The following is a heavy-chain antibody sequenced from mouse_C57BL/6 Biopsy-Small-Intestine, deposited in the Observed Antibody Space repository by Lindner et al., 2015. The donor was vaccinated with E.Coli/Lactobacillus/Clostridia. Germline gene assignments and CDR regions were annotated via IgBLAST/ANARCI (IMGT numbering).Heavy chain of an antibody. J-gene: IGHJ2*01. V-gene: IGHV1-54*01. CDR3: ARGLPYYFDY. Sequence: VQLQESGAELMKPGASVKLSCKATGYAFTNYLIEWVKQRPGQGLEWIGVINPGSGGTNYNEKFKGKATLTADKSSSTAYMQLSSLTSEDSAVYFCARGLPYYFDYWGQGTTLTVSS. CDR1: GYAFTNYL. CDR2: INPGSGGT.